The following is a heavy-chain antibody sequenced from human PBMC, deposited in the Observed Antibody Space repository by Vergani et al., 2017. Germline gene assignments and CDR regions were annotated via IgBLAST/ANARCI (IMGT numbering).Heavy chain of an antibody. CDR3: ARGTSQGTYYYDSSGYVY. CDR1: GFTFSSHA. J-gene: IGHJ4*02. CDR2: IKNTGDRT. V-gene: IGHV3-23*01. D-gene: IGHD3-22*01. Sequence: EVQLLQSEGAVVQPGGSLRLSCVASGFTFSSHAMSWVRQGPGQGLEWVSSIKNTGDRTHYADSVKGRFTISRDNSKNTLYLQMNSLSVEDTAVYYCARGTSQGTYYYDSSGYVYWGQGTLVTVSS.